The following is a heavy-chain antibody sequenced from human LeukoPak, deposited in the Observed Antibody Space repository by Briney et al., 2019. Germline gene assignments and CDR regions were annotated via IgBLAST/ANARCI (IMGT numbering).Heavy chain of an antibody. CDR1: GFTFSSYA. D-gene: IGHD3-16*01. V-gene: IGHV3-30*04. CDR3: ARGSLRLDV. CDR2: ISYDGSNK. Sequence: GGSLRLSCAASGFTFSSYAMHWVRQAPGKGLEWVAVISYDGSNKYYADSVKGRFTISRDNSKNTLYLQMNSLRAEDTAVYYCARGSLRLDVWGKGTTVTVSS. J-gene: IGHJ6*04.